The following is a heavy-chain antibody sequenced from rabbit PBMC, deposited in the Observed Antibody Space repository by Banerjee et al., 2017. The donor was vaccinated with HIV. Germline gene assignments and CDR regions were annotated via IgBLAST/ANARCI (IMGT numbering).Heavy chain of an antibody. CDR3: ARDLVGVIGWNFGW. CDR1: GFSFSNKAV. J-gene: IGHJ4*01. Sequence: QEQLMESGGGLVKPEGSLKLSCTASGFSFSNKAVMCWVRQAPGKGLEWIACINAATGKPVYATWAKGRFTISRTSSTTVTLRMTSLTAADRATYFCARDLVGVIGWNFGWWGQGTLVTVS. D-gene: IGHD1-1*01. V-gene: IGHV1S45*01. CDR2: INAATGKP.